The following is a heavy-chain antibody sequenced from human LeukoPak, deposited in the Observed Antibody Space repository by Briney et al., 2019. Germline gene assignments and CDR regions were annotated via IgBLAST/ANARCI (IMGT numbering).Heavy chain of an antibody. CDR2: IIPIFGTA. CDR1: GGTFSSYA. V-gene: IGHV1-69*13. D-gene: IGHD3-22*01. CDR3: ARDRSLTYYYDSSGPYDAFDI. J-gene: IGHJ3*02. Sequence: GASVKVSCKASGGTFSSYAISWVRQAPGQGLEWMGGIIPIFGTANYAQKFQGRVTITADESTSTAYMELSSLRSEDTAVYYCARDRSLTYYYDSSGPYDAFDIWGQGTMVTVSS.